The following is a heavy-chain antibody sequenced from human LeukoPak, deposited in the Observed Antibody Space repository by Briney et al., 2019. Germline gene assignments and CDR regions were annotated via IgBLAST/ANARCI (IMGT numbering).Heavy chain of an antibody. CDR1: GFTFSSHW. Sequence: PGGSLRLSCAASGFTFSSHWMSWVRQAPGTGLEWVANINQDGSEKYYVDSVKGRFTISRDNAQKSLYLQMNSLRAEDTAVYYCARVGYSSGWYFDYWGQGTLVAVSS. D-gene: IGHD6-19*01. CDR2: INQDGSEK. J-gene: IGHJ4*02. CDR3: ARVGYSSGWYFDY. V-gene: IGHV3-7*02.